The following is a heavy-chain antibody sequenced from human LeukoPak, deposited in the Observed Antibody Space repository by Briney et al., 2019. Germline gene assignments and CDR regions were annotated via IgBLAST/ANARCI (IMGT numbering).Heavy chain of an antibody. D-gene: IGHD3-22*01. CDR2: IYYSGST. J-gene: IGHJ4*02. Sequence: SETLPLTCTVSGGSISSYYWSWIRQPPGKGLEWIGYIYYSGSTNYNPSLKSRVTISVDTSKNQFSLKLSSVTAADTAVYYCARATWLPVGLYYYDSSGYYYYFDYWGQGTLVTVSS. V-gene: IGHV4-59*01. CDR1: GGSISSYY. CDR3: ARATWLPVGLYYYDSSGYYYYFDY.